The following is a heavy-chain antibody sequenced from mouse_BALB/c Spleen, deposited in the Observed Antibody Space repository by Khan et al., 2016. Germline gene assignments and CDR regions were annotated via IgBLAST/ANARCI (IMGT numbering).Heavy chain of an antibody. J-gene: IGHJ2*01. Sequence: IQLVQSGPELKKPGETVKISCKASGYTFRNYRMNWVKQAPGKGLKWMGWINTNTGEPTYVEEFKGRFAFSLETSASTGYLQINNLKNEDTATYFCARGRDSHFDKWGQGTTLTVSS. V-gene: IGHV9-3*02. CDR1: GYTFRNYR. CDR2: INTNTGEP. CDR3: ARGRDSHFDK. D-gene: IGHD3-3*01.